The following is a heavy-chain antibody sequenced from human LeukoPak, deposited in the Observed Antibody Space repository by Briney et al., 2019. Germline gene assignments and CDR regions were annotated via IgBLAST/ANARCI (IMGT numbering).Heavy chain of an antibody. Sequence: ASVKVSCKASGYTFTGYYMHWVRQAPGQGLEWMGWINPNSGGTNYAQKFQGRVTMTKDTSISTAYMELSRLRSDDTAVYYCAREPYGSGSQTLDYWGQGTLVTVSS. CDR3: AREPYGSGSQTLDY. V-gene: IGHV1-2*02. CDR2: INPNSGGT. D-gene: IGHD3-10*01. J-gene: IGHJ4*02. CDR1: GYTFTGYY.